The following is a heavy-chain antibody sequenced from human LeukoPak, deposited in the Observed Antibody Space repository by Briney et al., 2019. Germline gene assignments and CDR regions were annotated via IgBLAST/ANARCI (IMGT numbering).Heavy chain of an antibody. Sequence: GGSLRLSCTASGINFGDYAMSWVRQAPGKGLEWVGFIRSKAYGETTEYAASVKGRFTISRDDSKSMAYLQMNSLKTEDTAVYYCIANYYDSSGYPIAYYFDYWGQGTLVTVSS. D-gene: IGHD3-22*01. J-gene: IGHJ4*02. CDR2: IRSKAYGETT. V-gene: IGHV3-49*04. CDR1: GINFGDYA. CDR3: IANYYDSSGYPIAYYFDY.